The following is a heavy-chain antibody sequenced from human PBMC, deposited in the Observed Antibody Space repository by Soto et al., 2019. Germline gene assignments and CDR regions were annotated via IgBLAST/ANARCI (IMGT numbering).Heavy chain of an antibody. V-gene: IGHV3-23*01. CDR2: VSGSGTYT. J-gene: IGHJ4*01. CDR1: GFTFSTYA. Sequence: GGSLRLSCAASGFTFSTYAMNWVRQAPGKGLDWVSGVSGSGTYTYNADSVKGRFTVSRDNSKNTLYLQMDSLRAEDTAVYYCTTDSYFTLKLVRFDYWGLGTLVTVSS. D-gene: IGHD3-22*01. CDR3: TTDSYFTLKLVRFDY.